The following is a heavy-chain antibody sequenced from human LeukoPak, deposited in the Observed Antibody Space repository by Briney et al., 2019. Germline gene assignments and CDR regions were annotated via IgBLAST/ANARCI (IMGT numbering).Heavy chain of an antibody. V-gene: IGHV4-59*08. CDR1: GGSISSYY. CDR3: ARGGHSSSWYDYYGMDV. CDR2: IYYSGST. J-gene: IGHJ6*02. Sequence: SETLSLTCTVSGGSISSYYWSWIRQPPGKGLEWIGYIYYSGSTNYNPSLKSRVTISVDTSKNQFSLKLSSVTAADTAVYYCARGGHSSSWYDYYGMDVWGQGTTVTVSS. D-gene: IGHD6-13*01.